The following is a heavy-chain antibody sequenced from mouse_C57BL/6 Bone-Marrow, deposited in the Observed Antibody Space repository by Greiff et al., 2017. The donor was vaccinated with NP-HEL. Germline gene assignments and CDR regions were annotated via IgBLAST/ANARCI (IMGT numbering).Heavy chain of an antibody. V-gene: IGHV5-17*01. J-gene: IGHJ3*01. CDR3: ARSFITTVVPFAY. D-gene: IGHD1-1*01. CDR1: GFTFSDYG. CDR2: ISSGSSTI. Sequence: EVQGVESGGGLVKPGGSLKLSCAASGFTFSDYGMHWVRQAPEKGLEWVAYISSGSSTIYYADTVKGRFTISRDNAKNTLFLRMTSLRSEDTAMYYCARSFITTVVPFAYWGQGTLVTVSA.